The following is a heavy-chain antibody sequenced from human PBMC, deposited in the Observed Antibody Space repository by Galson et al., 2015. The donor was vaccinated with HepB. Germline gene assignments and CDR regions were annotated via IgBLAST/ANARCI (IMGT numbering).Heavy chain of an antibody. V-gene: IGHV1-69*13. D-gene: IGHD6-13*01. J-gene: IGHJ4*02. CDR2: IIPIFGTA. CDR1: GGTFSSYA. CDR3: ARDGGSSSFPYYFDY. Sequence: SVKVSCKASGGTFSSYAISWVRQAPGQGLEWMGGIIPIFGTANYAQKFQGRVTITADESTSTAYMELSSLRSEDTAVYYCARDGGSSSFPYYFDYWGQGTLVTVSS.